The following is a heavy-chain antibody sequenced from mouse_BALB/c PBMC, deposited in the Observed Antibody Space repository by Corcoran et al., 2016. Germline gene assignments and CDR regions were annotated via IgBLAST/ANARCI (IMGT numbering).Heavy chain of an antibody. CDR1: GYTFTNYG. D-gene: IGHD1-1*02. Sequence: QIQLVQSGSELKKPGETVKISCKASGYTFTNYGMNWVKQAPGKGLKWMGWINTNTGEPTYAEEFKGRFAFSLETSASTAYLQINNLKNEDTATYFCARSGGNFDSWGQGTTLTVSS. J-gene: IGHJ2*01. V-gene: IGHV9-3*02. CDR3: ARSGGNFDS. CDR2: INTNTGEP.